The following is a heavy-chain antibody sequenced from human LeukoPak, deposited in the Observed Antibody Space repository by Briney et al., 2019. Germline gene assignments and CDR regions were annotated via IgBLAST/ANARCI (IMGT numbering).Heavy chain of an antibody. CDR1: GFTFSSYS. CDR2: ISSSSSYI. D-gene: IGHD5-18*01. Sequence: GGSLRLSCAASGFTFSSYSMNWVRQAPGKGLEWVSSISSSSSYIYYADSVKGRFTVSRDNAKNSLYLQMNSLRAEDTAVYYCARSRGYSYGYGDYWGQGTLVTVSS. V-gene: IGHV3-21*01. CDR3: ARSRGYSYGYGDY. J-gene: IGHJ4*02.